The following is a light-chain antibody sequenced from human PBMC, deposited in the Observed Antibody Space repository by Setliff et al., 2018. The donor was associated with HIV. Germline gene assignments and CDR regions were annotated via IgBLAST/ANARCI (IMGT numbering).Light chain of an antibody. V-gene: IGLV3-21*03. CDR2: DDN. CDR1: NIGIKS. Sequence: SYELTQRPSVSVAPGKTARITCGGDNIGIKSVHWYQQKPGQAPVLVVYDDNDRPSGIPERFSGSNSGNTATLTISRAEAGDEADYYCQVWDSSSDHHVFGTGTKVTVL. J-gene: IGLJ1*01. CDR3: QVWDSSSDHHV.